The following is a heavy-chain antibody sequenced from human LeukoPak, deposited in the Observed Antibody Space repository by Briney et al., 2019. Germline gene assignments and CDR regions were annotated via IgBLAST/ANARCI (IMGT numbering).Heavy chain of an antibody. V-gene: IGHV4-39*01. J-gene: IGHJ5*02. CDR3: ARHSGGNSGNYYIGTNWFDP. CDR2: VYRSGST. CDR1: GDSISTSNYY. D-gene: IGHD3-10*01. Sequence: PSETLSLTCTVSGDSISTSNYYWGWIRQSPGKELEWIASVYRSGSTYYNPSLKSRVPLSVDTSQNHFSLNLTSVTAADTAVYFCARHSGGNSGNYYIGTNWFDPWGQGTLVTVSS.